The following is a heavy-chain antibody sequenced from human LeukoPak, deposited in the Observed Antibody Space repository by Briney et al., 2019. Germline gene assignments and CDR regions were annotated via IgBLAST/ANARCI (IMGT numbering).Heavy chain of an antibody. Sequence: QTGGSLRLSCTVSGFTFSNYWMSWVRQTPGKGLEWVANIEQDGSEKWYVDSVKGRFTISRDNAKNSLYLQMNSLRAEDTAVYYCARDPYNYDRSGYKLDSYFDYWGQGTLVTVSS. CDR2: IEQDGSEK. CDR1: GFTFSNYW. D-gene: IGHD3-22*01. J-gene: IGHJ4*02. CDR3: ARDPYNYDRSGYKLDSYFDY. V-gene: IGHV3-7*01.